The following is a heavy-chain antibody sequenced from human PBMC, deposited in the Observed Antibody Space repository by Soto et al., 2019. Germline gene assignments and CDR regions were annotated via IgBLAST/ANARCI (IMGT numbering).Heavy chain of an antibody. CDR3: TKDRAWSSADLDY. J-gene: IGHJ4*02. CDR1: GFTFSSCG. D-gene: IGHD6-19*01. Sequence: QVQLVESGGGVVQPGRSLRLSCAASGFTFSSCGMHWVRQAPGKGLEWVALISYDGSNKYYADSVKGRFTISRDKSKNTLYLQMNSLRAEDTAVYYCTKDRAWSSADLDYWGQGTLVTVSS. V-gene: IGHV3-30*18. CDR2: ISYDGSNK.